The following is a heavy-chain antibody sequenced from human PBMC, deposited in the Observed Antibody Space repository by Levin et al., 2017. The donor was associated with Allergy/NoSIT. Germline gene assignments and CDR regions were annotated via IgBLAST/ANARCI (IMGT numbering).Heavy chain of an antibody. CDR3: ARGQMGVAAAVTAYNWFDP. CDR1: GGSFSGYY. J-gene: IGHJ5*02. Sequence: SETLSLTCAVYGGSFSGYYWSWIRQPPGKGLEWIGEINHSGSTNYNPSLKSRVTISVDTSKNQFSLKLSSVTAADTAVYYCARGQMGVAAAVTAYNWFDPWGQGTLVTVSS. V-gene: IGHV4-34*01. CDR2: INHSGST. D-gene: IGHD6-13*01.